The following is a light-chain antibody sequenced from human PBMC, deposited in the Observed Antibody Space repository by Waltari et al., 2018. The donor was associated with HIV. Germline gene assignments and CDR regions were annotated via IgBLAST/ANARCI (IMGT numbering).Light chain of an antibody. J-gene: IGKJ1*01. Sequence: EIVMTQTPATVSVSPGDRATLSCRASQSVRTYLAWYQQKPGQGPRLHIYGASTRATGVPARFSATGSGTDFTLTISSLQPEDFAVYYCQQYDIWPPWTFGQGTKVEIK. CDR1: QSVRTY. CDR3: QQYDIWPPWT. V-gene: IGKV3-15*01. CDR2: GAS.